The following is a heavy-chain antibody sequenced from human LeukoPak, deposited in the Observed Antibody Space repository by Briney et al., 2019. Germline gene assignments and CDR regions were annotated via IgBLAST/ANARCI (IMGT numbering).Heavy chain of an antibody. D-gene: IGHD6-13*01. Sequence: GGSLRLSCAASGFTFSNYNMNWVRQAPGKGLEWVSYISLSSTSIYYADSVKGRFTISRDNAKNSLYLQMNSLRAEDSAIYYCAREPTYTSSWYSTCDYWGQGTLVTVSS. V-gene: IGHV3-48*01. J-gene: IGHJ4*02. CDR2: ISLSSTSI. CDR1: GFTFSNYN. CDR3: AREPTYTSSWYSTCDY.